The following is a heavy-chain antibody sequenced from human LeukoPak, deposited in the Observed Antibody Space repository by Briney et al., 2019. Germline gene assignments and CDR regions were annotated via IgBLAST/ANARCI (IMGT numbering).Heavy chain of an antibody. J-gene: IGHJ6*03. CDR3: ASRARYYGSGSYYNYYYYMDV. V-gene: IGHV4-34*01. CDR2: INHSGST. Sequence: TSETLSLTCAVYGGSFSGYYWSWIRQPPGKGLEWIGEINHSGSTNYNPSLKSRATISVDTSKNQFYLKLRSVTGADTAVYYCASRARYYGSGSYYNYYYYMDVWGKGTTVTVSS. CDR1: GGSFSGYY. D-gene: IGHD3-10*01.